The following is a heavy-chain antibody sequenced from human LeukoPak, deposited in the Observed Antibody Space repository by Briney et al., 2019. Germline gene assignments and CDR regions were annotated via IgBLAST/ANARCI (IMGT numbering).Heavy chain of an antibody. CDR1: GYTFTSYN. Sequence: GASVKVSCKTSGYTFTSYNLHWVRQAPGQRLGWMGIIKPSGDNTHYAQKFQGRFTMTSDTSTSSVYMELSSLISADTAVYYCARVRDGYNDAYDIWGQGTMVTVTS. V-gene: IGHV1-46*01. CDR3: ARVRDGYNDAYDI. J-gene: IGHJ3*02. CDR2: IKPSGDNT. D-gene: IGHD5-24*01.